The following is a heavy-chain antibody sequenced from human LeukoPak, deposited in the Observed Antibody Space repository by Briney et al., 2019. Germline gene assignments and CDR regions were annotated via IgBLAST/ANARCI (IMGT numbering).Heavy chain of an antibody. D-gene: IGHD3-22*01. CDR1: GGSFSGYY. Sequence: SETLSLTCAVYGGSFSGYYWSWIRQPPGKGLEWIGEINHSGSTNYNPSLKSRVTISVDKSKNQFSLKLSSVTAADTVVYYCARDIDYYESSGSGIWGQGTMVTVSS. V-gene: IGHV4-34*01. CDR3: ARDIDYYESSGSGI. J-gene: IGHJ3*02. CDR2: INHSGST.